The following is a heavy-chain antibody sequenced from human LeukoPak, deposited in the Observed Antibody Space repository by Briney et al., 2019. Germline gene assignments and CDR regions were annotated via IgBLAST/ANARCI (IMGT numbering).Heavy chain of an antibody. CDR1: GGSISSGGYS. J-gene: IGHJ4*02. CDR3: ARANTMVRGHKYYYFDY. D-gene: IGHD3-10*01. CDR2: IYHSGST. Sequence: KPSQTLSLTCAVSGGSISSGGYSWSWIRQPPGKGLEWIGYIYHSGSTYYNPSLKSRVTISVDRSKNQFSLKLSSVTAADTAVYYCARANTMVRGHKYYYFDYWGQGTLVTVSS. V-gene: IGHV4-30-2*01.